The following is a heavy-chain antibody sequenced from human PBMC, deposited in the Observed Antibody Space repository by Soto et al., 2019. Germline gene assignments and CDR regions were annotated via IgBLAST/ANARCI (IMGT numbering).Heavy chain of an antibody. V-gene: IGHV3-23*01. J-gene: IGHJ4*02. CDR1: GFIFSNYV. D-gene: IGHD3-10*01. CDR2: ISGTGGST. CDR3: ATGGNMVRDPDY. Sequence: EVQLLESGGGLVQPGGSLRLSCAASGFIFSNYVLSWVRQAPGKGLEWVSAISGTGGSTYYADSVKGRFTISRDNSKNMLYVQMTSLRVEDTAVYYCATGGNMVRDPDYWGQGPLVTVSS.